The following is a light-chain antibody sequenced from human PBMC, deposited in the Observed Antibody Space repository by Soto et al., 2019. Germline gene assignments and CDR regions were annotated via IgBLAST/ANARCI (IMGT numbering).Light chain of an antibody. CDR2: DVS. Sequence: QSALTQPASVSGSPGQSITISCTGTSSDVGGYNYVSWYQQHPGKAPKLMIYDVSNRPSGVSNRFSGSMSGNTATLTISGLQAEDEDDYYCSSYTSSSTLVFGGGTKLTVL. J-gene: IGLJ2*01. V-gene: IGLV2-14*01. CDR1: SSDVGGYNY. CDR3: SSYTSSSTLV.